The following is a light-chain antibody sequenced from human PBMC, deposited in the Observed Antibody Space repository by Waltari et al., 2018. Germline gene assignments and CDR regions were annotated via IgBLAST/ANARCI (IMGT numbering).Light chain of an antibody. CDR1: SGIDVGTYR. CDR3: MIWDSSAWV. V-gene: IGLV5-45*03. Sequence: QAVLTQPSSLSASPVASASLTCTLRSGIDVGTYRIYWYQQKPGSPPHYLLRYRSDSDKQQGAVVPSRFSGSKEASANAGILLISGLQSDDEADYYCMIWDSSAWVFGGGTKLTVL. CDR2: YRSDSDK. J-gene: IGLJ3*02.